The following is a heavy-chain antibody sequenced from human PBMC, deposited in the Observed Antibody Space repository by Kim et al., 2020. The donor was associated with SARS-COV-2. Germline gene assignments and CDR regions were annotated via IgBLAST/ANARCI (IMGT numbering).Heavy chain of an antibody. CDR1: GYSFTNYG. J-gene: IGHJ6*01. CDR3: ARGEEQWLVDDDYYFG. CDR2: ISTDNGNT. V-gene: IGHV1-18*01. Sequence: ASVKVSCKASGYSFTNYGINWVRQAPGQGLEWMGWISTDNGNTYYTQTLRDRVTMTTDTSTSTAYMDLSSLTSGDTAVYYCARGEEQWLVDDDYYFG. D-gene: IGHD6-19*01.